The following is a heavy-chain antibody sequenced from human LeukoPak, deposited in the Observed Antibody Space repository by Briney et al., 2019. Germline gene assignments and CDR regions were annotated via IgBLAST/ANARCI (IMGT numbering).Heavy chain of an antibody. CDR2: IYHSGTS. D-gene: IGHD3-3*01. Sequence: SETLSLTCSVSGYSISSGYYWGWIRQPPGRGPEWIGSIYHSGTSYYSPSLRSRVTISMDTSKNQFSLRLSSVTAADTAVYYCARQPHITSGVVIEGGYYMDVWGKGTTVTVSS. J-gene: IGHJ6*03. V-gene: IGHV4-38-2*01. CDR3: ARQPHITSGVVIEGGYYMDV. CDR1: GYSISSGYY.